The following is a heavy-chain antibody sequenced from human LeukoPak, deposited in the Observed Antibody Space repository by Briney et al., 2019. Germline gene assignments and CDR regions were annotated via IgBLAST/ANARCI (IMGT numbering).Heavy chain of an antibody. CDR1: GYTFTSYD. J-gene: IGHJ6*02. CDR2: MNPNSGNT. CDR3: ARDLSYYDSSGYLYYGMDV. V-gene: IGHV1-8*01. Sequence: GASVKVSCKASGYTFTSYDINWVRQATGQGLEWMGWMNPNSGNTGYVQKFQGRVTMTRNTSISTAYMELSSLRSEDTAVYYCARDLSYYDSSGYLYYGMDVWGQGTTVTVSS. D-gene: IGHD3-22*01.